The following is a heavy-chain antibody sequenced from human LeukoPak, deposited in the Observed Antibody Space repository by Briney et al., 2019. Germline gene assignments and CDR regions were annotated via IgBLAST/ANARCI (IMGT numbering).Heavy chain of an antibody. J-gene: IGHJ4*02. CDR2: IYNSGST. V-gene: IGHV4-61*01. CDR1: GGSISSGSYY. D-gene: IGHD4-17*01. CDR3: ARTVSTVTATYFDY. Sequence: SETLSLTCTVSGGSISSGSYYWSWIRQPPGKGLEWIGYIYNSGSTNYNPSLKSRVTISVDTSKNQFSLKLSSVTAADTAVYYCARTVSTVTATYFDYWGQGTLVTVSS.